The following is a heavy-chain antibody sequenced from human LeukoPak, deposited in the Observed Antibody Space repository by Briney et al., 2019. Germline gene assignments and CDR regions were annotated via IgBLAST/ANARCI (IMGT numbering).Heavy chain of an antibody. CDR2: INPGDSDT. D-gene: IGHD3-22*01. CDR1: GNSFTSHW. Sequence: GESLKISCKGSGNSFTSHWIGWVHQMPGKVLEWMGIINPGDSDTRYSPSFQGQVTISADKSISTAYLQWSSLKASDTAMYYCARLDSSGFYYSNYWGQGTLVTVSS. CDR3: ARLDSSGFYYSNY. J-gene: IGHJ4*02. V-gene: IGHV5-51*07.